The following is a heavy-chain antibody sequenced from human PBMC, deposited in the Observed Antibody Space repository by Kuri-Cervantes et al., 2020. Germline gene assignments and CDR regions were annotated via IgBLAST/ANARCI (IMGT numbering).Heavy chain of an antibody. CDR2: IKEDGSER. CDR1: GFTFSNYW. J-gene: IGHJ4*02. V-gene: IGHV3-7*02. Sequence: GGSLRLSCAASGFTFSNYWMDWVRQAPGKGLEWVATIKEDGSERYYVDSVKGRFTISRDNAKNMLYLQMNSLRADDTAVYYCARLSSNAGKDHWGPGALVTVSS. CDR3: ARLSSNAGKDH. D-gene: IGHD2-2*01.